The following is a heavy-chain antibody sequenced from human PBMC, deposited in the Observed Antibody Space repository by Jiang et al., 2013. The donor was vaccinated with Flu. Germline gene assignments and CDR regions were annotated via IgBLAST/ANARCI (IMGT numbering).Heavy chain of an antibody. CDR3: ARREEGSSTSYPFDY. Sequence: GLVKPSETLSLTCTVSGGSISSSSYYWGWIRQPPGKGLEWIGSIYYSGSTYYNPSLKSRVTISVDTSKNQFSLKLSSVTAADTAVYYCARREEGSSTSYPFDYWGQGTLVTVSS. CDR2: IYYSGST. V-gene: IGHV4-39*01. CDR1: GGSISSSSYY. D-gene: IGHD2-2*01. J-gene: IGHJ4*02.